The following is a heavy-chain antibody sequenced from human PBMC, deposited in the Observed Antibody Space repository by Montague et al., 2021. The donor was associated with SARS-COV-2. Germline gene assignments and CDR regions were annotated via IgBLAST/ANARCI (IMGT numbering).Heavy chain of an antibody. Sequence: SETLSLTCTVSGGSISSYYWSWIRQPPGKGLEWIGYIYYSGSTNYNPSLKSRVTISLDTSKNQFSLKLNSVTAADTAVYYCARGSYCADAFDFWGQGTMVTVSS. J-gene: IGHJ3*01. CDR3: ARGSYCADAFDF. D-gene: IGHD2-21*01. CDR1: GGSISSYY. V-gene: IGHV4-59*01. CDR2: IYYSGST.